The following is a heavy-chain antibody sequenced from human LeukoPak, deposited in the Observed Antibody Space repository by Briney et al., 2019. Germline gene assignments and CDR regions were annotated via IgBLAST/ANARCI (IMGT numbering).Heavy chain of an antibody. D-gene: IGHD6-13*01. CDR2: INHSGST. J-gene: IGHJ6*02. CDR3: ARGSLALYYCYYGMDV. Sequence: SETLSLTCAVYGGSFSGYYWSWIRQPPGKRLEWIGEINHSGSTNYNPSLKSRVTISVDPSKNQFSLKLSSVTAADTAVYYCARGSLALYYCYYGMDVWGQGTTVTVSS. V-gene: IGHV4-34*01. CDR1: GGSFSGYY.